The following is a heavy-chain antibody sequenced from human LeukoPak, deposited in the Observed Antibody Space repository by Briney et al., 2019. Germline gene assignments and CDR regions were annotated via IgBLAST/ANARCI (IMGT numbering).Heavy chain of an antibody. CDR2: IYYSGST. V-gene: IGHV4-39*01. J-gene: IGHJ3*02. D-gene: IGHD3-10*01. Sequence: SETLSLTCTVSGGSISSSSYYWGWIRQPPGKGLDWIGSIYYSGSTYYNPSLKSRVTISVDTSKNQFSLKLCSVTAAETAVYSCARRSGSLWLDAFDIWGQGTMVTVSS. CDR1: GGSISSSSYY. CDR3: ARRSGSLWLDAFDI.